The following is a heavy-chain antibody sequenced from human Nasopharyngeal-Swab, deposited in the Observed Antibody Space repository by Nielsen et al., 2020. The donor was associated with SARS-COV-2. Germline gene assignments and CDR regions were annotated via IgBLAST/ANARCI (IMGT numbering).Heavy chain of an antibody. J-gene: IGHJ3*02. D-gene: IGHD3-10*01. V-gene: IGHV4-59*01. CDR2: IYYSGIT. Sequence: SETLSLTCTVSGGSISSYYWSWIRQPPGKGLEWIGYIYYSGITNYNPSLKSRVTISVDTSKNQFSLKLSSVTAADTAVYYCARESLLWFRELHAFDIWGQGTMVTVSS. CDR3: ARESLLWFRELHAFDI. CDR1: GGSISSYY.